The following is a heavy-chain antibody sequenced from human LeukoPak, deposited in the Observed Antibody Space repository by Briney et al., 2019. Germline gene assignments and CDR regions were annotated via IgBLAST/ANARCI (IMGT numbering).Heavy chain of an antibody. CDR1: RGTFITYG. CDR3: ATTSVRDGFNYFDY. J-gene: IGHJ4*02. V-gene: IGHV1-69*05. Sequence: SVKVSCKASRGTFITYGINWVRQAPGQGLEWMGGIVPMFGIANYAQKFEGRVSITTDESSTTAYMELSSLRSEDTAFYYCATTSVRDGFNYFDYWGQGTLVPVSS. D-gene: IGHD5-24*01. CDR2: IVPMFGIA.